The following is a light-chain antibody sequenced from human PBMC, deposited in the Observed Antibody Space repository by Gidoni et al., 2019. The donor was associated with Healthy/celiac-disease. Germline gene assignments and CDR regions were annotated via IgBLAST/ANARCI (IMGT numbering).Light chain of an antibody. CDR1: QGIRND. J-gene: IGKJ4*01. CDR3: LQDYNYPHT. CDR2: AAS. V-gene: IGKV1-6*01. Sequence: AIQMTQSPSSLSASVGDRVTITCRASQGIRNDLGWYQQKPGKAPKLLIYAASSLQSGVPSRFSGSGYGTDFTLTISSMQPEEFATYYCLQDYNYPHTFGGGTKVEIK.